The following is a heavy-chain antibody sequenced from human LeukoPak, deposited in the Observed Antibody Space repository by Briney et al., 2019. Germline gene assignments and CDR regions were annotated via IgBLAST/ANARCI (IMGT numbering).Heavy chain of an antibody. V-gene: IGHV4-59*01. D-gene: IGHD1-26*01. CDR2: TSYSGST. CDR1: GGSTSTYY. Sequence: SETLSLTCTVSGGSTSTYYWSWIRQPPGKGLEWIGYTSYSGSTNYNPSLKSRVTIAVDTSKNQFSLKLSSVTAADTAVYYCARVGAYAFDIWGQGTMVSVSS. J-gene: IGHJ3*02. CDR3: ARVGAYAFDI.